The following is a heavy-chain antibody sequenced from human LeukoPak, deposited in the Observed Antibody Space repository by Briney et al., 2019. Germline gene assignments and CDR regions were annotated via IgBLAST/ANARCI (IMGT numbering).Heavy chain of an antibody. D-gene: IGHD2-2*02. V-gene: IGHV1-69*05. CDR2: IIPIFGTA. CDR1: GGTFSSYA. CDR3: ARDVMGYCSSTSCYTQPLDY. Sequence: SVKVSCKASGGTFSSYAISWVRQAPGQGLEWMGGIIPIFGTANYAQKFQGRVTITTDESTSTAYMELSSLRSEDTAVYYCARDVMGYCSSTSCYTQPLDYWGQGTLVTVSS. J-gene: IGHJ4*02.